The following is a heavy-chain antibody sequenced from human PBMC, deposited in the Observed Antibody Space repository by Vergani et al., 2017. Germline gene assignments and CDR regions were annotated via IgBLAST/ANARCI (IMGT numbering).Heavy chain of an antibody. D-gene: IGHD3-22*01. CDR2: IIPILGIA. CDR1: GGTFSRYT. Sequence: QVQLVQSGAEVKKPGSSVKVSCKAFGGTFSRYTISWVRQAPGQGLEWMGRIIPILGIANYAQKIQGRVTITAEKSTSTAYMELSSLRSEGTAVYYCTTQYYYDSSGYGAYYGMDVWGQGTTVTVSS. V-gene: IGHV1-69*02. J-gene: IGHJ6*02. CDR3: TTQYYYDSSGYGAYYGMDV.